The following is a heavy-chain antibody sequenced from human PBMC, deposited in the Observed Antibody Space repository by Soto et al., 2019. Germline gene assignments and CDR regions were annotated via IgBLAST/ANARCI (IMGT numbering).Heavy chain of an antibody. CDR2: IYWDDDK. D-gene: IGHD5-12*01. J-gene: IGHJ4*02. V-gene: IGHV2-5*02. Sequence: QITLKESGPTLVRPQQTLTLTCTFSGFSLTSRVGVGWIRQPPGKALEWLALIYWDDDKRYSPSLKNRLTITKDTSKNQVVLTMTNVGPVDTATYFCAHIDPEIVTVGGHGGFDYWGQGTLVTVSS. CDR3: AHIDPEIVTVGGHGGFDY. CDR1: GFSLTSRVG.